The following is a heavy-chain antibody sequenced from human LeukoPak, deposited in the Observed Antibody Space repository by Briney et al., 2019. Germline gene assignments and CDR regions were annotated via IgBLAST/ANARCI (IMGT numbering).Heavy chain of an antibody. V-gene: IGHV4-34*01. CDR3: ARGPGTVGLSP. D-gene: IGHD1/OR15-1a*01. Sequence: PSETLSLICNVSGGSFTNYYWSWIRQTPEKGLEWIGQINHSGDTSYNPSLRSRITLSVDRSKNQFSLKVTSVTAADTGVYYCARGPGTVGLSPWGQGTLVTVSS. CDR1: GGSFTNYY. J-gene: IGHJ5*02. CDR2: INHSGDT.